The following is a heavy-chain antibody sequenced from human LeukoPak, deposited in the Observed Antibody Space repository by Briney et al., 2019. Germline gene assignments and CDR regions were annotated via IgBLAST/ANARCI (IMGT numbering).Heavy chain of an antibody. Sequence: PGGSLRLSCAASGFTFSSYAMHWVRQAPGKGLEWVAVISYDGSNKYYADSVKGRFTISRDNSKNTLYLQMNSLRAEDTAVYYCARVPKRIDTRFLEWSGPEDYWGXGTLVTVSS. CDR2: ISYDGSNK. V-gene: IGHV3-30-3*01. CDR3: ARVPKRIDTRFLEWSGPEDY. D-gene: IGHD3-3*01. CDR1: GFTFSSYA. J-gene: IGHJ4*02.